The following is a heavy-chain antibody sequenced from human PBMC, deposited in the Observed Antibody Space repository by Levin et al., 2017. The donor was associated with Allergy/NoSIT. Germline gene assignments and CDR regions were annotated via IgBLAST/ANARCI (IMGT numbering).Heavy chain of an antibody. J-gene: IGHJ6*02. CDR2: ISYSGST. D-gene: IGHD2-2*03. CDR3: ARDSVLDNRGTYYYYGMAV. Sequence: SETLSLTCIVSGGSINNYHWSWIRQPPGKGLEWIGYISYSGSTDYNPSLKSRVTISVDTSKNQFSLTLNSVTAADTAVYYCARDSVLDNRGTYYYYGMAVWGHGTTVTVSS. V-gene: IGHV4-59*01. CDR1: GGSINNYH.